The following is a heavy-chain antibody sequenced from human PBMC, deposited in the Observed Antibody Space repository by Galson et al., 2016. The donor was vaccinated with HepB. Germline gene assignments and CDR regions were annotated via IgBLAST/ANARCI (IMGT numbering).Heavy chain of an antibody. D-gene: IGHD3-22*01. CDR1: GYIFTSYG. V-gene: IGHV1-18*01. Sequence: SVKVSCKASGYIFTSYGISWVRQAPGQGLEWMGWISTYNGNTKYAQNFPARVAMTTDTSTSTAYMELRSLRSDDTAVYYCARLVRYYYDSSGYTGDYWGQGTLVAVSS. CDR2: ISTYNGNT. CDR3: ARLVRYYYDSSGYTGDY. J-gene: IGHJ4*02.